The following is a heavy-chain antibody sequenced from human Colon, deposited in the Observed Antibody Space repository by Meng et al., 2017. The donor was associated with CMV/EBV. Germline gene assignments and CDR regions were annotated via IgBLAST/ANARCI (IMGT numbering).Heavy chain of an antibody. CDR2: INHSGST. V-gene: IGHV4-34*01. CDR1: GGSFSGYY. Sequence: QVQRQQWGAGLLKPSETLSLTCAVYGGSFSGYYWSWIRQPPGKGLEWIGEINHSGSTNYNPSLKSRVTISVDTSKNQFSLKLSSVTAADTAVYYCARKWELGAFDIWGQGTMVTVSS. D-gene: IGHD1-26*01. CDR3: ARKWELGAFDI. J-gene: IGHJ3*02.